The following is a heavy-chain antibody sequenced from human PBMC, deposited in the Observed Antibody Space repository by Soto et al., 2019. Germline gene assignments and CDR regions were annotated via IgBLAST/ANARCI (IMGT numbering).Heavy chain of an antibody. V-gene: IGHV3-74*01. D-gene: IGHD2-8*01. CDR2: ISTDASST. CDR3: ARLPTKSPQN. J-gene: IGHJ1*01. Sequence: EVQLVESGGGLVQPGGSLRLSCAASGFTFSSYWMHWVRQAPGKGLVWVSSISTDASSTSYADPVKGRVTISRDNAKNTLYLQMNSVRAEDTAVYYCARLPTKSPQNWGQGTLVIVSP. CDR1: GFTFSSYW.